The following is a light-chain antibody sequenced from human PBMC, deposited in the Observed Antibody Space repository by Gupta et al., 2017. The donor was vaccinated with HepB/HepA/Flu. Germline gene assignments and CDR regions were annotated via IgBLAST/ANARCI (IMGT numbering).Light chain of an antibody. V-gene: IGLV1-47*02. Sequence: QSALTQPPSASGTSVLTFPTARSGSISNVGRDNVYWYQPHPGTAPKLLIYNDDQRPSGVPDRFAGSKSGTSASLAISGLRAEDEDYYYCAACDNSLSGDVFGTGTRVTVL. CDR2: NDD. J-gene: IGLJ1*01. CDR3: AACDNSLSGDV. CDR1: ISNVGRDN.